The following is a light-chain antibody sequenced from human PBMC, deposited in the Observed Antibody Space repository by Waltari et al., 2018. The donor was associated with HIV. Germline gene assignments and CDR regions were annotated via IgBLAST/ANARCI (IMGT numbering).Light chain of an antibody. Sequence: QTVVTPEASFSVSPGGSVTLPCGLSPRPVSTIYYPRRYQQTLAQAPRTLIYSTNIRSSGVPDRFSGSILGNKAALTITGAQADDDCDYYCVLYMGGGIYVFGSGTKVTVL. V-gene: IGLV8-61*01. CDR1: PRPVSTIYY. CDR2: STN. J-gene: IGLJ1*01. CDR3: VLYMGGGIYV.